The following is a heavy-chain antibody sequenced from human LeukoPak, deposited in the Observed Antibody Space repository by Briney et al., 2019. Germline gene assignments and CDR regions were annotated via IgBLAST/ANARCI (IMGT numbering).Heavy chain of an antibody. V-gene: IGHV4-39*01. D-gene: IGHD6-13*01. CDR3: ARRGITDSRTFFDY. CDR2: IFYSGST. Sequence: SETLSLTCTVSGDSISGSSHFWVWIRQPPGKGLEWVGSIFYSGSTYYNPSLKSRVTISVDTSKNQFSLKVNSVTAADTALYFCARRGITDSRTFFDYWGQGTLVTISS. J-gene: IGHJ4*02. CDR1: GDSISGSSHF.